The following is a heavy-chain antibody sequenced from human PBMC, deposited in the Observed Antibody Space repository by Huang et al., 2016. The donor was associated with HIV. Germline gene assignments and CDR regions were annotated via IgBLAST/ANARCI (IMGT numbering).Heavy chain of an antibody. Sequence: QVQLVESGGGVVQPGRSLRLSCAASGFPFNNHAMHWFRQAPGKGLDWVVVISNAGSNNYYADSVKGRFTISRDSSKSTLFLHMTSLRTEDTAVYYCARAKDTWDAYDIWGQGTMVIVSS. D-gene: IGHD5-18*01. CDR1: GFPFNNHA. V-gene: IGHV3-30-3*01. J-gene: IGHJ3*02. CDR3: ARAKDTWDAYDI. CDR2: ISNAGSNN.